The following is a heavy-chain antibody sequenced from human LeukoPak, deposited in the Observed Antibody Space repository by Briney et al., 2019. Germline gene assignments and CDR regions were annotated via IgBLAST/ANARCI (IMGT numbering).Heavy chain of an antibody. J-gene: IGHJ4*02. Sequence: SETLSLTCTVSGGSISSGGYYWGWIRQHPGKGLEWIGYIYYSGSTYYNPSLESRVTISVDTSKNQFSLKLSSVTAADTAVYYCARYGGNSVGNYFDYWGQGTLVTVSS. CDR2: IYYSGST. V-gene: IGHV4-31*03. D-gene: IGHD2-21*02. CDR1: GGSISSGGYY. CDR3: ARYGGNSVGNYFDY.